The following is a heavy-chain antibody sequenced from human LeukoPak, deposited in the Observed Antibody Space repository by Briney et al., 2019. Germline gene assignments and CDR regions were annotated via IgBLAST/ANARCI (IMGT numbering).Heavy chain of an antibody. CDR1: GFTFSRYW. Sequence: GGSLRLSCVASGFTFSRYWMSWVRQAPGTGLEWLANITQDGSEKHYVDSVKGRFTISRDNKKKSLFLEMNSLRAEDTAVYYCARDRVYCGSTSCYAYYFDYWGQGTLVTVSS. J-gene: IGHJ4*02. CDR3: ARDRVYCGSTSCYAYYFDY. D-gene: IGHD2-2*01. CDR2: ITQDGSEK. V-gene: IGHV3-7*01.